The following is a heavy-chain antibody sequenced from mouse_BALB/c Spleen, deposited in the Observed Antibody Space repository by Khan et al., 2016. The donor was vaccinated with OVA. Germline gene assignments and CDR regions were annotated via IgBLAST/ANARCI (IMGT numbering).Heavy chain of an antibody. J-gene: IGHJ2*01. Sequence: EVELVESGGGLVQPGGSLKLSCATSGFTFSDYFMYWVRQTPEKRLEWVAYISNGGGSTYYPDTVKGRFTISRDNAKNTLYLQMSRLKFEDKAMYYGARGTTVGALDYWGQGSTLTVSS. D-gene: IGHD1-1*01. CDR2: ISNGGGST. V-gene: IGHV5-12*02. CDR3: ARGTTVGALDY. CDR1: GFTFSDYF.